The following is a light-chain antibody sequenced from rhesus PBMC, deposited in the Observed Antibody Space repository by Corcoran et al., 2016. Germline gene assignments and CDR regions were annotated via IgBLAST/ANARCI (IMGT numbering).Light chain of an antibody. CDR3: VQAIAFPYS. CDR2: VGS. V-gene: IGKV2-72*01. J-gene: IGKJ2*01. CDR1: QSLLQSNGNTY. Sequence: DIVMTQTPLSLPITPGEPASISCRSSQSLLQSNGNTYLHWYLKKPGQSPPLLIYVGSNRASGGPDRFLGRGSGTDCALKISKVEAEDVGVYYCVQAIAFPYSFGQGTKVEIK.